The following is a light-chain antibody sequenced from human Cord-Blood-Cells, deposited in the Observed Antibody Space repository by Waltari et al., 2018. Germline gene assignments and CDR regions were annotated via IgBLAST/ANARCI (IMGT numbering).Light chain of an antibody. CDR3: SSYTSSSTRV. V-gene: IGLV2-14*01. CDR1: TSDAGGYNY. J-gene: IGLJ3*02. CDR2: DVS. Sequence: QSALIQPASVSGSPGHSTTISCTGTTSDAGGYNYVSWYQQPPGKAPKRMIYDVSNRPSGVANRFSGSKSGNTASLTISGLQAEDEADYYCSSYTSSSTRVFGGGTKLTVL.